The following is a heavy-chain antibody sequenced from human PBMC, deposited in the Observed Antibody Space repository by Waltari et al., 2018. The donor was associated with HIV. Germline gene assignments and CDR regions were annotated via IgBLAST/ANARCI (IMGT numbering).Heavy chain of an antibody. CDR1: GGSISSGGYS. D-gene: IGHD3-10*01. J-gene: IGHJ6*02. CDR2: IYHSGST. V-gene: IGHV4-30-2*01. Sequence: QLQLQESGSGLVKPSQTLSLTCAVSGGSISSGGYSWSWIRQPPGKGLEWIGYIYHSGSTYYNPSLKSRVTISVDRSKNQFSLKLSSVTAADTAVYYCASRRPTPGYYGMDVWGQGTTVTVSS. CDR3: ASRRPTPGYYGMDV.